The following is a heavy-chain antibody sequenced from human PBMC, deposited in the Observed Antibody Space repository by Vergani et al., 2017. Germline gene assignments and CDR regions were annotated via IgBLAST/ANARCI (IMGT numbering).Heavy chain of an antibody. V-gene: IGHV3-66*02. Sequence: EVQLVESGGGLVQPGGSLRLSCAASGFTVSSYYMSWVRQAPGKGLEWVSVIYSGGSTYYADSVKGRFTISRDNSKNTLYLQMNSLRAEDTAVYYCARDRPYCSGCSCYYYYYGMDVWGQGTTVTVSS. CDR1: GFTVSSYY. CDR2: IYSGGST. D-gene: IGHD2-15*01. CDR3: ARDRPYCSGCSCYYYYYGMDV. J-gene: IGHJ6*02.